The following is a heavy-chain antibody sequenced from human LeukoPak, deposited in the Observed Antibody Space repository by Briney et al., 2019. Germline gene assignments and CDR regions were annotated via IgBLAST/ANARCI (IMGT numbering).Heavy chain of an antibody. J-gene: IGHJ6*03. CDR3: ARRARDCSRTSCFNYYYYTDV. CDR2: MNPNNGNT. V-gene: IGHV1-8*03. Sequence: GASVKVSCKASGYTFTNNDINWVRQATGQGLEWMGWMNPNNGNTGYAQKFQGRVTITRDTSISTAYMELSSLRSEDTAVYYCARRARDCSRTSCFNYYYYTDVWGKGTTVTVSS. D-gene: IGHD2-2*01. CDR1: GYTFTNND.